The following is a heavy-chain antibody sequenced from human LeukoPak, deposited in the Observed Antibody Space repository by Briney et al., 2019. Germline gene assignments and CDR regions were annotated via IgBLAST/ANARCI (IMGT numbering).Heavy chain of an antibody. CDR3: ARDLKLDGSSGYYAFDI. D-gene: IGHD3-22*01. Sequence: SETLSLTCTVSGYSISNGYFWGWIRQPPGKGLECIGTSYHSGSIYYNPSLKSRVTISVDTSKNQSSLKLSSVTAADTAVYYCARDLKLDGSSGYYAFDIWGQGTMVTVSS. V-gene: IGHV4-38-2*02. CDR1: GYSISNGYF. J-gene: IGHJ3*02. CDR2: SYHSGSI.